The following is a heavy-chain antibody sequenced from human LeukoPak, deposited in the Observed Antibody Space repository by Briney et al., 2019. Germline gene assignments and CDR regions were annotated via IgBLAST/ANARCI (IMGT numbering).Heavy chain of an antibody. Sequence: PGGSLRLSCAASGFTASSTFMSWVRQVPGKGLLWVSRINGDGSSTTYADSVKGRFTISRDNAKNTLYLQMNSLRTEDTAVYYCARGGGSKGTNWFDPWGQGTLVTVSS. D-gene: IGHD5-24*01. CDR2: INGDGSST. CDR3: ARGGGSKGTNWFDP. V-gene: IGHV3-74*01. CDR1: GFTASSTF. J-gene: IGHJ5*02.